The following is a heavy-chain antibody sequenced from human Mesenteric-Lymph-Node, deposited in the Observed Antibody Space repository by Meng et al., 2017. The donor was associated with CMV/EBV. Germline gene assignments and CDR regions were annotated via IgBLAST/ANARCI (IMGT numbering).Heavy chain of an antibody. Sequence: GESLKISCTASGFTFSVYWMHWVRQATGKGLEWVSAIGTAGDTYYPGSVKGRFTISRENAKNSLYLQMNSLRAGDTAVYYCARGTYYDFWSGSSNYYGMDVWGQGTTVTVSS. D-gene: IGHD3-3*01. CDR2: IGTAGDT. V-gene: IGHV3-13*01. CDR1: GFTFSVYW. J-gene: IGHJ6*02. CDR3: ARGTYYDFWSGSSNYYGMDV.